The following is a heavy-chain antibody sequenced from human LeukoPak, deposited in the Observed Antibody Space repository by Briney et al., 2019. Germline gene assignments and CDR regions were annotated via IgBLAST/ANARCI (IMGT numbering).Heavy chain of an antibody. V-gene: IGHV5-51*01. CDR1: GYSFSSYW. CDR2: IYPGDYDT. Sequence: HGESLKISCKGSGYSFSSYWIGWVRQMPGKGLEWVGIIYPGDYDTRYSPSFQGQVTIPADKSIRNAYLQWSSLNASDTAIYYCARHGRLRLTDYYDYYYMDVWGKGTTVTVSS. J-gene: IGHJ6*03. D-gene: IGHD5-12*01. CDR3: ARHGRLRLTDYYDYYYMDV.